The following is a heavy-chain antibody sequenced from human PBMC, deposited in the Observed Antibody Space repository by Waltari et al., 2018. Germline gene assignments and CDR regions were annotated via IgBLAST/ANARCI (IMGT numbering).Heavy chain of an antibody. D-gene: IGHD6-6*01. CDR3: ARDGGSSSYYYYYGMDV. CDR2: ISSSSSYI. J-gene: IGHJ6*02. V-gene: IGHV3-21*01. CDR1: GFTFSSYS. Sequence: EVQLVESGGGMVKPGGSLRFSCAASGFTFSSYSMTWVRQAPGKGLEWVSSISSSSSYIYYADSVKGRFTISRDNAKNSLYLQMNSLRAEDTAVYYCARDGGSSSYYYYYGMDVWGQGTTVTVSS.